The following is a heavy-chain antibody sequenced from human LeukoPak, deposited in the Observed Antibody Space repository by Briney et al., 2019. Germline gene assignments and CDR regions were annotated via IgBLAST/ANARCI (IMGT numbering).Heavy chain of an antibody. CDR1: GFTFDDYA. CDR3: AKELTYYDFWSGLYNAFDI. V-gene: IGHV3-9*01. D-gene: IGHD3-3*01. Sequence: PGRSLRLSCAASGFTFDDYAMHWVRQAPGKGLEWVSGLSWNSGSIGYADSVKGRFTISRDNAKNSLYLQMNSLRAEDTALYYCAKELTYYDFWSGLYNAFDIWGQGTMVTVSS. CDR2: LSWNSGSI. J-gene: IGHJ3*02.